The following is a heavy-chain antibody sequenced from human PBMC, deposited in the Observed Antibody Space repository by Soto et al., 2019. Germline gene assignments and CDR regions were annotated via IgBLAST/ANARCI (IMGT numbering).Heavy chain of an antibody. V-gene: IGHV3-48*02. D-gene: IGHD3-9*01. CDR1: GFTFSSYG. CDR3: AREYYDILTGLNWFDP. Sequence: PGGSLRLSCAASGFTFSSYGMNWVRQAPGKGLEWVSYISSSSSTIYYADSVKGRFTISRDNAKNSLYLQMNSLRDEDTAVYYCAREYYDILTGLNWFDPWGQGTLVTVSS. J-gene: IGHJ5*02. CDR2: ISSSSSTI.